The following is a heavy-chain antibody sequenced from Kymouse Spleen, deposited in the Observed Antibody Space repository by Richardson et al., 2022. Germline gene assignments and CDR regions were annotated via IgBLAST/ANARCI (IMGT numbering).Heavy chain of an antibody. CDR3: ARGKELELRGWFDP. CDR2: INHSGST. J-gene: IGHJ5*02. CDR1: GGSFSGYY. V-gene: IGHV4-34*01. Sequence: QVQLQQWGAGLLKPSETLSLTCAVYGGSFSGYYWSWIRQPPGKGLEWIGEINHSGSTNYNPSLKSRVTISVDTSKNQFSLKLSSVTAADTAVYYCARGKELELRGWFDPWGQGTLVTVSS. D-gene: IGHD1-7*01.